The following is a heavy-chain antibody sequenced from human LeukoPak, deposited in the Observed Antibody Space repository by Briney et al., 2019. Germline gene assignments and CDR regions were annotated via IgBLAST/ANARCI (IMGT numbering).Heavy chain of an antibody. V-gene: IGHV4-39*02. CDR3: ARDSLGAGTVGATSGY. Sequence: SETLSLTCTVSGGSISSSSYYWGWIRQPPGKGLEWIGSIYYSGSTYYNPSLKSRLTISVDTSKDQFSLKLSSVTAADTAVYYCARDSLGAGTVGATSGYWGQGTLVTVSS. D-gene: IGHD1-26*01. CDR2: IYYSGST. CDR1: GGSISSSSYY. J-gene: IGHJ4*02.